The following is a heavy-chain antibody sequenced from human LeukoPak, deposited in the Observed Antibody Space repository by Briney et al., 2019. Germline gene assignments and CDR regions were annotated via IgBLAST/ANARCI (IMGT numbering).Heavy chain of an antibody. D-gene: IGHD3-22*01. CDR2: ISGSGHRT. J-gene: IGHJ4*02. V-gene: IGHV3-23*01. Sequence: GGSLRLSCAASGFTFSSYGVSWVRQAPGKGLEWVSGISGSGHRTYYADSVKGRFTISRDNSKSTLYLQMNSLRAEDTAVYYCARDLYRIVVVPHYFDYWGQGTLVTVSS. CDR3: ARDLYRIVVVPHYFDY. CDR1: GFTFSSYG.